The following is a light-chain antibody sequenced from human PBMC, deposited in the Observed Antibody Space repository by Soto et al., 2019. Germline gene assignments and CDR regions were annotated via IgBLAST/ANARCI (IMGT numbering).Light chain of an antibody. J-gene: IGLJ7*01. CDR1: SSDVGSYNL. V-gene: IGLV2-23*02. CDR2: EVS. CDR3: CSYAGTSTHTV. Sequence: QLVLTQPASVSGSPGQSITISSTGTSSDVGSYNLVSWYQQHPGKAPKLIISEVSKRPSGISDRFSGSKSGSTASLTISGLQAEDEADYYCCSYAGTSTHTVFGGGTQLTVL.